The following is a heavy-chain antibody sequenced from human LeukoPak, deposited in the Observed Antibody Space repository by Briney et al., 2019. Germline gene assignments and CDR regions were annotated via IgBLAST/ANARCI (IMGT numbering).Heavy chain of an antibody. CDR3: ARGYSSGWYVFGGY. Sequence: PGGSLRLSCAASGFTFEDYGMSWVRQPPGKGLEWVSSISSSSSYIYYADSVKGRFTISRDNAKNSLYLQMNSLRAEDTAVYYCARGYSSGWYVFGGYWGQGTLVTVSS. D-gene: IGHD6-19*01. J-gene: IGHJ4*02. CDR2: ISSSSSYI. V-gene: IGHV3-21*01. CDR1: GFTFEDYG.